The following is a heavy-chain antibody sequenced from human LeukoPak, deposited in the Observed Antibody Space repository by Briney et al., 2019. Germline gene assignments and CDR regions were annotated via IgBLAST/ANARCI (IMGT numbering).Heavy chain of an antibody. CDR1: GYTFTGYY. D-gene: IGHD2-2*02. CDR3: ARGGCSSTSCYTENAFDI. Sequence: VASVKVSCKASGYTFTGYYMHWVRQAPGQGLEWMGWINPNSGGTNYAQKFQGRVTMTRDTSISTAYMELSRLRSDDTAVYYCARGGCSSTSCYTENAFDIWGQGTMVTVSS. CDR2: INPNSGGT. V-gene: IGHV1-2*02. J-gene: IGHJ3*02.